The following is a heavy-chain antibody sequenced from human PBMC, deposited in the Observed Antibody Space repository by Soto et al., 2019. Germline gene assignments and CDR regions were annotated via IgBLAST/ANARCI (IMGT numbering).Heavy chain of an antibody. CDR3: TRRGYCSGGSCFSAAFDI. J-gene: IGHJ3*02. CDR2: IYPGDSDA. V-gene: IGHV5-51*01. CDR1: GYSFTNYW. Sequence: PGESLKISCKGSGYSFTNYWIGWVRQMPGKGLEWMGIIYPGDSDARYSPSFQGQVTISADKSISTAYLHWSSLRASDTAVYYCTRRGYCSGGSCFSAAFDIWGQGTMVTVSS. D-gene: IGHD2-15*01.